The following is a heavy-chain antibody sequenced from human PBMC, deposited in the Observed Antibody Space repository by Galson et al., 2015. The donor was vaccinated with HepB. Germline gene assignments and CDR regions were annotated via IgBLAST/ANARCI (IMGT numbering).Heavy chain of an antibody. V-gene: IGHV4-59*08. Sequence: ETLSLTCSVSHGSINNYYWSWIRQSPGNRLEWIGYIYYNGDTTYNPSLGYRVGMSVDTSVNQVSLWLTSVTAADTAVYYCARHPGRGSVGYAFDRWGQGTLVTVSA. D-gene: IGHD5-12*01. J-gene: IGHJ4*02. CDR3: ARHPGRGSVGYAFDR. CDR1: HGSINNYY. CDR2: IYYNGDT.